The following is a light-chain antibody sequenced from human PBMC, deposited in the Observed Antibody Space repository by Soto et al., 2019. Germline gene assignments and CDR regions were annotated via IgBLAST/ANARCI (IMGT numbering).Light chain of an antibody. Sequence: DIQMSQSPSTLSASVGDRVTITCRASQSISSWLAWYQQKPGKAPKLLIYDVSSLQSGVPSRFSGSGSGTEFTLTISSLLPDDFATYYCQQYDSYSPYTLGQGTKLEIK. CDR2: DVS. CDR3: QQYDSYSPYT. V-gene: IGKV1-5*01. CDR1: QSISSW. J-gene: IGKJ2*01.